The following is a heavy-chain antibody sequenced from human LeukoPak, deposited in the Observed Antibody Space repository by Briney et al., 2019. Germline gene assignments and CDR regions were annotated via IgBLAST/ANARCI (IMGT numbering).Heavy chain of an antibody. CDR1: GFTFSSYC. Sequence: PGGSLRLSCAASGFTFSSYCMHWIRQAPGKGLEWVSFIRYDGSNKYYADSVKGRFTISSDNPKNTPYLQMNSLRAEDTAVYYCAKGYWSGYSFDSWFEPWGQGTLVTVS. D-gene: IGHD3-3*01. J-gene: IGHJ5*02. CDR3: AKGYWSGYSFDSWFEP. CDR2: IRYDGSNK. V-gene: IGHV3-30*02.